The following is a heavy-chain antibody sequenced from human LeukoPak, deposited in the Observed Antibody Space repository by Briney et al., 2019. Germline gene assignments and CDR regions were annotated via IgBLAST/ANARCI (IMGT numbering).Heavy chain of an antibody. Sequence: SGPTLVKPTQTLTLTCTFSGFSLRTSGVGVAWIRQPPGKALEWLALIYWNDDKRYSPSLKDRLTITKGTSKNQVVLTMTNMDAVDTATYYCAHSPLGFPLDYWGQGTLVTVSS. CDR2: IYWNDDK. CDR3: AHSPLGFPLDY. D-gene: IGHD1-26*01. J-gene: IGHJ4*02. V-gene: IGHV2-5*01. CDR1: GFSLRTSGVG.